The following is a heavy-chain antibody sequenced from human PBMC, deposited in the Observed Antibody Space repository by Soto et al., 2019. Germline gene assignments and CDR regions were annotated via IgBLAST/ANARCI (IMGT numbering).Heavy chain of an antibody. CDR2: IKSKTDGGTT. V-gene: IGHV3-15*01. D-gene: IGHD2-2*01. Sequence: EVQLVESGGGLVKPGGSLRLSCAASGFTFSNAWMSWVRQAPGKGLEWVGRIKSKTDGGTTDYAAPVKGRFTISRDNSKNTLYIQMDSLKTEDTAVYYCTTDGSVVPGVAVDAFDIWGQGTMVTVSS. CDR1: GFTFSNAW. CDR3: TTDGSVVPGVAVDAFDI. J-gene: IGHJ3*02.